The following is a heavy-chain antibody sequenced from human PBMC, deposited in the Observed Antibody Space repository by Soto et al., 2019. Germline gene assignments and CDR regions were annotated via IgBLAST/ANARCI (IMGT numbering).Heavy chain of an antibody. CDR2: IYYSGTT. J-gene: IGHJ4*02. V-gene: IGHV4-28*03. CDR3: ARAPSLDLDY. Sequence: SETLSLTCAVSGYSISSSNWWGWIRQPPGKGLEWIGYIYYSGTTYYNPSLKSRVTISVDTTKNQFSLKLSSVTAADTAVYYCARAPSLDLDYWGQGTLVTVSS. CDR1: GYSISSSNW.